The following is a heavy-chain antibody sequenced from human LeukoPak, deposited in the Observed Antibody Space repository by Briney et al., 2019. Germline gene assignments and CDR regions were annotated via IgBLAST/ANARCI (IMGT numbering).Heavy chain of an antibody. V-gene: IGHV3-53*01. CDR3: VSQRDHRVAVAGSFDN. J-gene: IGHJ4*02. CDR1: GFTVSSNY. Sequence: GGSLLLSCAASGFTVSSNYMSWVRQTPGTGLAWLSAISPDGNYIYYADSVKGRFTTSRDNSKNTLYLQMTSLRVEDTAVYFCVSQRDHRVAVAGSFDNWGQGTLISVSP. D-gene: IGHD6-19*01. CDR2: ISPDGNYI.